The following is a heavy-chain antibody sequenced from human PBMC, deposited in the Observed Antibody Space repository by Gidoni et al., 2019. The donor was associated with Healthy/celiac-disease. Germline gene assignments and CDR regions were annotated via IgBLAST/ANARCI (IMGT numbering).Heavy chain of an antibody. J-gene: IGHJ3*02. Sequence: QLQLQESGPGLVKPSETLSLTCTVSGGPIRIIIYSWGWIRQPPGKGLEWIGSIYYSGSTYYNPSLKGRVTISVDTSKNQFSLKLSSVTAADTAVYYCARTVVPAAIGQWLAGGYAFDIWGQGTMVTVSS. CDR3: ARTVVPAAIGQWLAGGYAFDI. D-gene: IGHD2-2*02. CDR2: IYYSGST. CDR1: GGPIRIIIYS. V-gene: IGHV4-39*01.